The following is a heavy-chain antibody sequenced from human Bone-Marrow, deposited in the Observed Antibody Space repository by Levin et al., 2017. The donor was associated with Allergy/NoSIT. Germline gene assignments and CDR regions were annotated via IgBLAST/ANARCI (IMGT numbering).Heavy chain of an antibody. CDR3: AKDSTMEVTRDWSLDL. D-gene: IGHD2-21*02. Sequence: GGSLRLSCAASGFTFSSYGMHWVRQAPGKGLEWVAAMSYDGSEKYYEDSVKGRFTISRDNSKNTLSLQMNSLRVEDTAIYYCAKDSTMEVTRDWSLDLWGRGTMVTVSS. J-gene: IGHJ2*01. V-gene: IGHV3-30*18. CDR2: MSYDGSEK. CDR1: GFTFSSYG.